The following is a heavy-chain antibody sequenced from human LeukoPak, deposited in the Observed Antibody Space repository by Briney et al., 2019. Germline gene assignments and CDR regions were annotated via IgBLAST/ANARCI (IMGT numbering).Heavy chain of an antibody. V-gene: IGHV3-53*01. Sequence: GGSLRLSCAASGFSVSSNYMSWVRQAPGKGLEWVSIIYSAGGGGTTYYADSVKGRFAISRDNSKNTLNLQMNSLRGEDTAVYYCATKGDSGWFFDYWGQGTLVTASS. CDR1: GFSVSSNY. D-gene: IGHD6-19*01. J-gene: IGHJ4*02. CDR3: ATKGDSGWFFDY. CDR2: IYSAGGGGTT.